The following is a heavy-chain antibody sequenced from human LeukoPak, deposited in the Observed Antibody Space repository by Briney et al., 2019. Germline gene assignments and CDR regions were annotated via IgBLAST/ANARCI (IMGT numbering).Heavy chain of an antibody. V-gene: IGHV3-48*03. J-gene: IGHJ4*02. CDR3: ARTGWSYPYYFEY. D-gene: IGHD1-26*01. CDR1: GFIFRSYE. Sequence: GGSLRLSCAASGFIFRSYEMNWVRQAPGKGLEWVSYISSSGSTIYYADSVKGRFTLSRDNAKNSLYLQMNSLRAEDTAVYYCARTGWSYPYYFEYWGQGTLVTVSS. CDR2: ISSSGSTI.